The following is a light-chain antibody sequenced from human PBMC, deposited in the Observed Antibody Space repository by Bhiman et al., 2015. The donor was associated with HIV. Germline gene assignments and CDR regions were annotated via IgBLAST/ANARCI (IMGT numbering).Light chain of an antibody. CDR1: NIGSQN. CDR3: QVLDRSSDHSVV. CDR2: YDS. J-gene: IGLJ2*01. V-gene: IGLV3-21*04. Sequence: SYELTQPPSVSVAPGKTARITCGGDNIGSQNVHWYQQKPGQAPVLVMYYDSDRPSGTPERFSGSNSGNTATLTISRVEAGDEADYYCQVLDRSSDHSVVFGGGTKLTVL.